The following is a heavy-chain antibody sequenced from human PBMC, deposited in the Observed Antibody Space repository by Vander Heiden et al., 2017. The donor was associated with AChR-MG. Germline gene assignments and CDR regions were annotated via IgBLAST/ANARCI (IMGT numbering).Heavy chain of an antibody. J-gene: IGHJ1*01. CDR2: IYYSGST. D-gene: IGHD3-10*01. V-gene: IGHV4-59*01. Sequence: QVQLQESGPGLVKPSETLSLTCTVPGGSLSSYYWSWSRQPPGKGLKWIGYIYYSGSTNYNPSLKSRVTISVDTSKNQFSLKLSSVTAADTAVYYCASARITMVRGPIFQHWGQGTLVTVSS. CDR3: ASARITMVRGPIFQH. CDR1: GGSLSSYY.